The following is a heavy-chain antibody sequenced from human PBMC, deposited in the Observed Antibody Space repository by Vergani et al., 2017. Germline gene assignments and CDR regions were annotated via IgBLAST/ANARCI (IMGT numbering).Heavy chain of an antibody. CDR1: GFSLSTSGVG. CDR3: AAPDHQEGFDY. CDR2: IYWNDDK. Sequence: QITLKESGPTLVKPTQTLTLTCTFSGFSLSTSGVGVGWIRQPPGKALEWLSLIYWNDDKRCSPSLKSRITITKDTSKNQVVLTMTNMDPVDTATYYCAAPDHQEGFDYWGQGTLVTVSS. V-gene: IGHV2-5*01. J-gene: IGHJ4*02.